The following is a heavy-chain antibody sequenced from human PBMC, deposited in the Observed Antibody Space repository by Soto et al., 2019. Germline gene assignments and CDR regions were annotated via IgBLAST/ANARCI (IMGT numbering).Heavy chain of an antibody. CDR1: GFTFSSYA. Sequence: EVQLLESGGGLVQPGGSLRLSCAASGFTFSSYALSWVRQAPGKGLEWVSTISGSGGSTFYADSVKGRFTFSRDNSKNTLYLQMSSLRAEDTAVYYCARVGFSWSDWKYYNYFMDVWGEGTTVTVSS. CDR3: ARVGFSWSDWKYYNYFMDV. D-gene: IGHD1-1*01. J-gene: IGHJ6*03. CDR2: ISGSGGST. V-gene: IGHV3-23*01.